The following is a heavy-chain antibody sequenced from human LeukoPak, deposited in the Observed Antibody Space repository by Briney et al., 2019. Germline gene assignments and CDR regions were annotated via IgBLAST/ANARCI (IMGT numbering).Heavy chain of an antibody. Sequence: WGSLRLSCAASGFTFSNSWMCWVRQAPGKGLEWVANIKEDGSEKYYVNSVKGRFTISRDNAKNSLYLQMNSLRAEDTAVYYCARGGGSGSYYKRELDYWGQGTLVTVSS. V-gene: IGHV3-7*03. CDR1: GFTFSNSW. D-gene: IGHD3-10*01. CDR2: IKEDGSEK. J-gene: IGHJ4*02. CDR3: ARGGGSGSYYKRELDY.